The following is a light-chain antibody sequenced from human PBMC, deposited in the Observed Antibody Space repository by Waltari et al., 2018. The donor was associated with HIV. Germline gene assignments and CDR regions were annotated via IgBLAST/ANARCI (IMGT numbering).Light chain of an antibody. V-gene: IGLV1-44*01. CDR1: NYNIGSNT. Sequence: QSVLTQPPSASGTPGQRVTISCSGRNYNIGSNTVNWYQQLPGTAPKLLIYNNNQRPSGVSDRFSGSKSGTSASLAISGLQSEDEADYYCAAWDDSLNAHVLFGGGTKLTVL. CDR3: AAWDDSLNAHVL. CDR2: NNN. J-gene: IGLJ2*01.